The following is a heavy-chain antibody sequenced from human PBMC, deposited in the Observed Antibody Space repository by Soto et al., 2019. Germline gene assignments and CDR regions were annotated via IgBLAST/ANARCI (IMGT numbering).Heavy chain of an antibody. CDR1: GGSFSGYY. CDR3: ARASGYRTYNFDY. CDR2: INHSGST. J-gene: IGHJ4*02. Sequence: SETLSLTCAVYGGSFSGYYWSWIRQPPGKGLEWIGEINHSGSTNYNPSLKSRVTISVDTSKNQFSLKLSSVTAADTAVYYCARASGYRTYNFDYWGQGTLVTVSS. V-gene: IGHV4-34*01. D-gene: IGHD5-18*01.